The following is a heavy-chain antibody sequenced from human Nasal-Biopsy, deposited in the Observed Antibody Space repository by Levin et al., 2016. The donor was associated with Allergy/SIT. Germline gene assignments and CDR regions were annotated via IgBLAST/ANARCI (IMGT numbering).Heavy chain of an antibody. J-gene: IGHJ3*02. V-gene: IGHV3-7*03. D-gene: IGHD3-22*01. CDR2: IKQDGSEK. CDR3: ARGYYYESSGYYGNDAFDI. Sequence: GGSLRLSCAPSEFTFSSYWMSWVCQAPGKGLEWVANIKQDGSEKHYVDSVKGRFTISRDNAKDSLYLQMNSLRAEDTAVYYCARGYYYESSGYYGNDAFDIWGQGTMVTVSS. CDR1: EFTFSSYW.